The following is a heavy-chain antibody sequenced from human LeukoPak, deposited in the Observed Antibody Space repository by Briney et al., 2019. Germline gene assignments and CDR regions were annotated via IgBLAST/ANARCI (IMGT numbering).Heavy chain of an antibody. V-gene: IGHV3-7*03. J-gene: IGHJ4*02. CDR2: IKQDGSEK. CDR1: GFTFSSYW. CDR3: ARAVGAGDTDFDY. D-gene: IGHD7-27*01. Sequence: GGSLRLSCAGSGFTFSSYWMNWVRQAPGKGLEWVANIKQDGSEKYYVDSVKGRFTISRDNAKNSLYLQMNSLRAEDTALYHCARAVGAGDTDFDYWGQGTLVTVSS.